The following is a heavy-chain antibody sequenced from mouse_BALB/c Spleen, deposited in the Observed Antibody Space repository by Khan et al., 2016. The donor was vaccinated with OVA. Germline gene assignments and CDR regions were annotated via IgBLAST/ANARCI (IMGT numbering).Heavy chain of an antibody. CDR3: ARLAYYYDSEGFAY. D-gene: IGHD1-1*01. V-gene: IGHV5-6*01. CDR2: VSTGGHYT. Sequence: EVELVESGGELVKPGGSLKLSCAASGFTFSTYGMSWVRQTPDKRLEWVATVSTGGHYTYYTDTVKGRFTISRDNAKNTLYLQMSSLGYEDTAIFCCARLAYYYDSEGFAYWGQGTLVTVSA. CDR1: GFTFSTYG. J-gene: IGHJ3*01.